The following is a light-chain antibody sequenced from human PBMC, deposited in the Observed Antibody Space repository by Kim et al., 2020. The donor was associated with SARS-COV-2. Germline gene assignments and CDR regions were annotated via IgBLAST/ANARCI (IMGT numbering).Light chain of an antibody. Sequence: SYELTQPPSVSVSPGQTASITCSGDKLGDKYACWYQQKSGQSPVLVIYQDSKRPSGIPERISGSNSGNTATLTISGTQAMDEADYYCQAWDSNTVVF. CDR1: KLGDKY. V-gene: IGLV3-1*01. CDR2: QDS. CDR3: QAWDSNTVV. J-gene: IGLJ2*01.